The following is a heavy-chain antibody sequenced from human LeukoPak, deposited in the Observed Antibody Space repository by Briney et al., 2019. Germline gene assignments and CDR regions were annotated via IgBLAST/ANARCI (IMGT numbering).Heavy chain of an antibody. J-gene: IGHJ5*02. CDR3: ASTKLEYSNYAVLGWFDP. CDR2: IYYSGST. V-gene: IGHV4-39*07. Sequence: SETLSLTCTVSGGSISSSSYYWGWIRQPPGKGLEWIGGIYYSGSTYYNPSLKSRVTISVDTSKNQFSLKLSSVTAADTAVYYCASTKLEYSNYAVLGWFDPWGQGTLVTVSS. CDR1: GGSISSSSYY. D-gene: IGHD4-11*01.